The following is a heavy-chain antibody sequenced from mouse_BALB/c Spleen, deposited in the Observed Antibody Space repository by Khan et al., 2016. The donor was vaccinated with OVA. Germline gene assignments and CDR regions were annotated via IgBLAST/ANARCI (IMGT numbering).Heavy chain of an antibody. CDR2: IWSDGST. CDR1: GFSLTNYG. CDR3: ARQPYYHNFIIDF. Sequence: VQLQESGPGLVAPSQSLSITCTISGFSLTNYGVHWVRQPPGKGLEWLVVIWSDGSTTYNSALKSRLSISKDKSKSQAFLNMNSLKTEVADVYCYARQPYYHNFIIDFWGQGTSVTVSS. V-gene: IGHV2-6-1*01. D-gene: IGHD2-1*01. J-gene: IGHJ4*01.